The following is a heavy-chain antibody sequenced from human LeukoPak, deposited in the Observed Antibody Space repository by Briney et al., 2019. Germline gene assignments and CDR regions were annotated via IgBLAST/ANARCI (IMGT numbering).Heavy chain of an antibody. CDR1: GGSISSSSYY. CDR2: IYYTGRT. D-gene: IGHD3-10*02. V-gene: IGHV4-39*01. CDR3: ARGGVGATFGDFDY. J-gene: IGHJ4*02. Sequence: SETLSLTCTVSGGSISSSSYYWGWIRQPPGKGLEWIGSIYYTGRTYYNASLKSRVTISVDTSKNQLSLKLSSVTAAETAVYYCARGGVGATFGDFDYWGQGTLVTVSS.